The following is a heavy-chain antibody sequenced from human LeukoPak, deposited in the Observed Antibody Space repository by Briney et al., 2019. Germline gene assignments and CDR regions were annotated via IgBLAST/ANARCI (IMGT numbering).Heavy chain of an antibody. J-gene: IGHJ4*02. CDR3: AKLYYSGSGSYYPLEY. V-gene: IGHV1-2*02. CDR2: INPNSGGT. CDR1: GYTFTGYY. D-gene: IGHD3-10*01. Sequence: ASVKVSCKASGYTFTGYYMHWVRQAPGQGLEWMGWINPNSGGTKYAQKFQGRVTMTRDTSISTAYMELSRLRSDDTAVYYCAKLYYSGSGSYYPLEYWGQGTLVTVSS.